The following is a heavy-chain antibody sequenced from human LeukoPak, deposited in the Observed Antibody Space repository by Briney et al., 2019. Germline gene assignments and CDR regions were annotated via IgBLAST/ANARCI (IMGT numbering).Heavy chain of an antibody. J-gene: IGHJ4*02. CDR3: ARRAGAYSRPYDY. V-gene: IGHV3-48*03. CDR1: GFTFSSFE. Sequence: GGSLRLSCAASGFTFSSFEMNWVRQAPGKGLEWVSYISSSGSAIYYADSVKGRFTISRDNSKNTLYLQMNSLRAEDTAVYYCARRAGAYSRPYDYWGQGTLVTVSS. CDR2: ISSSGSAI. D-gene: IGHD4/OR15-4a*01.